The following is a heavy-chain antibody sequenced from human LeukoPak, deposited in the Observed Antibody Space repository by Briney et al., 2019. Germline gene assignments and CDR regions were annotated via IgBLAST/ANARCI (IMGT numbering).Heavy chain of an antibody. CDR1: GGSISTYY. CDR2: VYQSGTT. V-gene: IGHV4-59*08. J-gene: IGHJ4*02. CDR3: ARHGGSLGYFDN. D-gene: IGHD1-26*01. Sequence: PSETLSLTCTVSGGSISTYYWSWIRQPPGKGLEWIGYVYQSGTTSCNPSLKRRVTISADTSKSQFSLKVRSVTAADTAVYYCARHGGSLGYFDNRGQGTLVTVSS.